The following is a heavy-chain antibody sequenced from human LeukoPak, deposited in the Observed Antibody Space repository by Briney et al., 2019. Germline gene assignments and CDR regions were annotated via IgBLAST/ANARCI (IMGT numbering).Heavy chain of an antibody. CDR3: ARGSYYYESSGYSLY. D-gene: IGHD3-22*01. J-gene: IGHJ4*02. CDR1: GYTFIYYD. Sequence: GASVKVSCKASGYTFIYYDMHWVRQAPGQGLEWVGTINPYDNSTNYAQKFQGRVTITADESRTIAYMELSSLGSDDTAVYYCARGSYYYESSGYSLYWGQGTLVTVSS. CDR2: INPYDNST. V-gene: IGHV1-46*01.